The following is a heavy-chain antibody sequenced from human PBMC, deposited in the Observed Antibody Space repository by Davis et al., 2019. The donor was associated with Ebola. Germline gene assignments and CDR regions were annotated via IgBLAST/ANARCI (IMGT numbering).Heavy chain of an antibody. CDR2: IYYSGST. D-gene: IGHD6-13*01. J-gene: IGHJ6*02. Sequence: MPSETLSLTCAVYGGSFSGYYWGWIRQPPGKGLEWIGSIYYSGSTYYNPSLKSRVTISVDTSKNQFSLKLSSVTAADTAVYYCARGVGIAAAGTWGYYYYGMDVWGQGTTVTVSS. CDR3: ARGVGIAAAGTWGYYYYGMDV. V-gene: IGHV4-34*01. CDR1: GGSFSGYY.